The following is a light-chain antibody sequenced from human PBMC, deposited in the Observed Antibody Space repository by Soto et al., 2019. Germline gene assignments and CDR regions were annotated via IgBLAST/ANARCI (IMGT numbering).Light chain of an antibody. Sequence: EIVLTQSPGTLSLSPGGRATLSCRASQSVSNSYLAWYQQKPGQAPRLLIHGATTRATGIPARFSGPGSGTEFTLTISSLQSEDFAVYYCQQYNNWPRTFGQGTKVDI. CDR1: QSVSNSY. V-gene: IGKV3-15*01. J-gene: IGKJ1*01. CDR2: GAT. CDR3: QQYNNWPRT.